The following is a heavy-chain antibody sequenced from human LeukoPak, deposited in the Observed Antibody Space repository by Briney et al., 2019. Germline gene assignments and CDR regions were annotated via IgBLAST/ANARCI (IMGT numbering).Heavy chain of an antibody. V-gene: IGHV1-46*01. Sequence: ASVKVSCKASGYTFTSYYMHWVRQAPGQGLEWMGIINPSGGSTSYAQKFQGRVTMTRDTSTSTAYMELRSLRSDDTAVYYCARDSTDGVVFDYWGQGTLVTVSS. D-gene: IGHD4-17*01. CDR3: ARDSTDGVVFDY. J-gene: IGHJ4*02. CDR1: GYTFTSYY. CDR2: INPSGGST.